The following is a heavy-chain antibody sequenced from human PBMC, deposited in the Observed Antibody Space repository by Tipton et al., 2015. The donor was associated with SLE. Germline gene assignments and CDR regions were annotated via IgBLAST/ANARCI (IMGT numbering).Heavy chain of an antibody. Sequence: TLSLTCAVYGGSFSGYYWSWIRQPPGRGLEWIGEINHSGRTNYKSSLKSRVTISVNTSKNQFSLKLSSVTAADTAVYYCARAEYSFDYWGQGALVTVSS. J-gene: IGHJ4*02. D-gene: IGHD3-10*01. V-gene: IGHV4-34*01. CDR3: ARAEYSFDY. CDR1: GGSFSGYY. CDR2: INHSGRT.